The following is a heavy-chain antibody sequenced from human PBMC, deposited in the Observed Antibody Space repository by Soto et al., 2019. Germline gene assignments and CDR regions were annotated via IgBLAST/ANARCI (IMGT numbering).Heavy chain of an antibody. CDR3: AHRVLRAVFGLVTTTAIYFDF. V-gene: IGHV2-5*02. J-gene: IGHJ4*02. Sequence: QITLNESGPTVVKPTETLTLTCTFSGFSLTTSGVGVGWVRQSPGKAPEWLAFIYWDDDKRYSTSLKSRLTITKDPSKNQVVLTMANVDPADKATYYCAHRVLRAVFGLVTTTAIYFDFWGQGTPVVVSS. D-gene: IGHD3-3*01. CDR1: GFSLTTSGVG. CDR2: IYWDDDK.